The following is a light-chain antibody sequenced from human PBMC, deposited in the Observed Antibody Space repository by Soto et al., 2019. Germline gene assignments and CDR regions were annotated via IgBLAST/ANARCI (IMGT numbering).Light chain of an antibody. Sequence: EIVLTQSPGTLSFSPGESATLSCRASQNIDKNYLAWFQHKPGQAPSLLIYDASSRATGIPDRFSGSGSGTDFTLTISRLEPEDFAVYYCQQYDTSPAWTFGQGTKVDIK. CDR1: QNIDKNY. CDR2: DAS. J-gene: IGKJ1*01. CDR3: QQYDTSPAWT. V-gene: IGKV3-20*01.